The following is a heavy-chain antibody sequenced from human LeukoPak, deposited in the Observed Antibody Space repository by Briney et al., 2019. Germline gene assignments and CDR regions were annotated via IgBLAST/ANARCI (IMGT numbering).Heavy chain of an antibody. CDR1: GFSFSSYS. CDR3: ARDIPRGSGYYFDY. J-gene: IGHJ4*02. V-gene: IGHV3-21*01. CDR2: VSSSSSYI. Sequence: GGSLRLSCAASGFSFSSYSMNWVRQALGKGLEWVSSVSSSSSYISYADSVKGRFTIPRDNAKKSLYLQMNSLRAEDTAVYYCARDIPRGSGYYFDYWGQGTLVTVSS. D-gene: IGHD3-22*01.